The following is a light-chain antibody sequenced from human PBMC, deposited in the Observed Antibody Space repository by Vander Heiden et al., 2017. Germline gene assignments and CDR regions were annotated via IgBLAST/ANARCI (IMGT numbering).Light chain of an antibody. J-gene: IGLJ2*01. V-gene: IGLV2-18*02. CDR1: SSDVGSSNR. CDR3: SSYTSSSTLI. Sequence: QSALTQPPPVSGSPGQSVTISCTGTSSDVGSSNRVSWYQQAPGTAPKLMIYEVSNRPSGVPDRFSGSKSGNTASLTISGLQAGDEADYYCSSYTSSSTLIFGGGTQLTVL. CDR2: EVS.